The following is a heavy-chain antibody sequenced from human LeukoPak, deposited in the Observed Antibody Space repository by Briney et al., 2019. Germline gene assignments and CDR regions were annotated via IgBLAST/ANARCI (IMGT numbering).Heavy chain of an antibody. CDR1: GGSFSGYY. D-gene: IGHD5-18*01. CDR3: ARRRIQLWFSPPTSRFDP. J-gene: IGHJ5*02. Sequence: KPSGTLSLTCAGCGGSFSGYYWSWSRQPPGKGVEWIGEINHSCSPNYNPSLILPLTISVHTSTTQFSLQLTSLTAADTAVYYCARRRIQLWFSPPTSRFDPWGQGTLVTVSS. V-gene: IGHV4-34*01. CDR2: INHSCSP.